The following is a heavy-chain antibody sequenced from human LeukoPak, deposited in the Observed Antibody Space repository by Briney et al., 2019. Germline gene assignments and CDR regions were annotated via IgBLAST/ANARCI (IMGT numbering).Heavy chain of an antibody. CDR2: IWYDGSNK. CDR1: GFTFSSYG. J-gene: IGHJ6*02. V-gene: IGHV3-33*01. D-gene: IGHD3-22*01. Sequence: PGRSLRLSCAASGFTFSSYGMHWVRQAPGKGLEWVAVIWYDGSNKYYADSVKGRFTISRDNSKNTLYLQMNSLRAEDTAVYYCARDHSDRSGYYCGDYYYGMDVWGQGTTVTVSS. CDR3: ARDHSDRSGYYCGDYYYGMDV.